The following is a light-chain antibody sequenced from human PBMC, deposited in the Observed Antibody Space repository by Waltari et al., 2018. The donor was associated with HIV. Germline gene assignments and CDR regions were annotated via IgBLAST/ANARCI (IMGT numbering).Light chain of an antibody. CDR3: AAWDNSLAAL. J-gene: IGLJ2*01. V-gene: IGLV1-44*01. CDR2: GND. CDR1: GSNIGANS. Sequence: QSVLTQPPSASGTPGQRVTISCSGGGSNIGANSVNWYQQLPGTAPKLLIYGNDQRPSGVPDRFSGSKSGTSASLAISGLQSEDEADYYCAAWDNSLAALFGGGTKLSVL.